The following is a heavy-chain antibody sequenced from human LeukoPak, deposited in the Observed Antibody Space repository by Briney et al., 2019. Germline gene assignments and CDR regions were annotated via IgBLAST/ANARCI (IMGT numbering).Heavy chain of an antibody. J-gene: IGHJ4*02. V-gene: IGHV1-69*05. CDR3: ARVGGAARSYFDY. CDR1: GGTFSSYA. Sequence: SVKVSRKASGGTFSSYAISWVRQAPGQGLEWMGGIIPIFGTANYAQKFQGRVTITTDESTSTAYMELSSLRSEDTAVYYCARVGGAARSYFDYWGQGTLVTVSS. D-gene: IGHD6-6*01. CDR2: IIPIFGTA.